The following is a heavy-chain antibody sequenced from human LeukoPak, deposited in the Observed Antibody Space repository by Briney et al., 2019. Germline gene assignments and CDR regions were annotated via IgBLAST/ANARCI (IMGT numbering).Heavy chain of an antibody. CDR3: ARGPAAIHP. CDR2: VLHTGGT. D-gene: IGHD2-2*01. V-gene: IGHV4-34*12. J-gene: IGHJ5*02. Sequence: SETLSLTCAVYGYSLTNHYWIWIRQPPGKGLEWVGEVLHTGGTNYKPSLKSRVTISVDTSKNQFFLKLTSVTAADTAVYYCARGPAAIHPWGPGTLVTVSS. CDR1: GYSLTNHY.